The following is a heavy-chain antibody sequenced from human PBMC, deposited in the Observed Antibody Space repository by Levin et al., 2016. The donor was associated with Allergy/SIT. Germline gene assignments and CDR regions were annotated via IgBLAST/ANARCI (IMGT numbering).Heavy chain of an antibody. CDR1: GGSISSLY. V-gene: IGHV4-4*07. J-gene: IGHJ4*02. CDR3: ARNNDGGFDY. Sequence: SETLSLTCTVSGGSISSLYWSWIRQPAGKGLEWIGRLYTNGDSSYNPSLKSRVTMSVDTSKGQFSLKLNSVTAADTAVYYCARNNDGGFDYWGQGTLVTVSS. D-gene: IGHD2-8*01. CDR2: LYTNGDS.